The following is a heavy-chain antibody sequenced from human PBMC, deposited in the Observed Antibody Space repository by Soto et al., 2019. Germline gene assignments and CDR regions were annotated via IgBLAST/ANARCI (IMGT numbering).Heavy chain of an antibody. V-gene: IGHV3-33*01. D-gene: IGHD4-17*01. CDR1: GFTFSSYG. Sequence: QVQLVESGGGVVQPGRSLRLSCAPSGFTFSSYGMHWVRQAPGKGLEWVAVIWYDGSNKYYADSVKGRFTISRDNSKNTLYLQMNSLRAEDTAVYYCARDGGNYGDYFDYWGQGTLVTVSS. J-gene: IGHJ4*02. CDR2: IWYDGSNK. CDR3: ARDGGNYGDYFDY.